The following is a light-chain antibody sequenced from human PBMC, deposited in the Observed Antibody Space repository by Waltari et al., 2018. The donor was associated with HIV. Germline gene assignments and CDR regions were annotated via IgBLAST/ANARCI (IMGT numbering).Light chain of an antibody. CDR3: QAWDSRTAYV. J-gene: IGLJ1*01. CDR1: KLGDKY. V-gene: IGLV3-1*01. CDR2: QDS. Sequence: SYELTQPPSVSVSPGQTASITCSGDKLGDKYACWYQQKPGQSPVLVIYQDSKRPSGIPERFSGSNSGNTATLTISGTQAIDEADYYCQAWDSRTAYVFGTGTKVTVL.